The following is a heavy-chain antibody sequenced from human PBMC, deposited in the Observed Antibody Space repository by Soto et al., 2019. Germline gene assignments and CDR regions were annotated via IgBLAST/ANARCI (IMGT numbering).Heavy chain of an antibody. J-gene: IGHJ4*02. V-gene: IGHV4-59*01. CDR3: ARTKGYSFGLPFDY. CDR2: IHYSGST. CDR1: GGSISSYY. Sequence: SETLSLTCTVSGGSISSYYWSWIRQHPGKELEWIGYIHYSGSTNYNPSLRSRVTISVDTSKNQFSLKLSSVTAADTTVFYCARTKGYSFGLPFDYWGQGTLATVSS. D-gene: IGHD5-18*01.